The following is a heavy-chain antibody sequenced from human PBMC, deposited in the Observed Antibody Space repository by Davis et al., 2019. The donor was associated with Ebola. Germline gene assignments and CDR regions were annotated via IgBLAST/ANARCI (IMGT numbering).Heavy chain of an antibody. CDR3: ARHVNGDFWYFDL. Sequence: GGSLRLSCAASGVTFSDKYMSWVRQAPGKGLEWVSVIYRDERTYYADSVKGRFTVSRDNSENMLYLQMSTLRAEDTAVYYCARHVNGDFWYFDLWGRGTRVTVSS. J-gene: IGHJ2*01. D-gene: IGHD4-17*01. CDR2: IYRDERT. CDR1: GVTFSDKY. V-gene: IGHV3-53*01.